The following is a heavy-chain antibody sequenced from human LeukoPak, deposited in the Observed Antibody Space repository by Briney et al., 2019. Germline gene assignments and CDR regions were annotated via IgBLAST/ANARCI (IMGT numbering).Heavy chain of an antibody. D-gene: IGHD3-10*01. CDR1: GGSINTYF. CDR3: ARQIAWGVGRFDY. Sequence: RPSETLSLTCAVSGGSINTYFWSWIRQPPGKGLEWIGYMYYSGSNNYNPSLKSRATISMDTSKNQFSLKLNSVTAADTAVYYCARQIAWGVGRFDYWGQGTLATVSS. CDR2: MYYSGSN. V-gene: IGHV4-59*08. J-gene: IGHJ4*02.